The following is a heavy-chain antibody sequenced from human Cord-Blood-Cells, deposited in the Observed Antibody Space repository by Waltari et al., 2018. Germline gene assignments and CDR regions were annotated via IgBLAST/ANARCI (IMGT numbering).Heavy chain of an antibody. CDR2: FEPEDGET. CDR3: ATVGISGWYYFDY. J-gene: IGHJ4*02. Sequence: QVQLVQSGAEVTKPGASVKVSCKVSGYTLTDISMHWVRQAPGKGLEWMGGFEPEDGETIYAQKFQGRVTMTEDTSTDTAYMELSSLRSEDTAVYYCATVGISGWYYFDYWGQGTLVTVSS. CDR1: GYTLTDIS. D-gene: IGHD6-19*01. V-gene: IGHV1-24*01.